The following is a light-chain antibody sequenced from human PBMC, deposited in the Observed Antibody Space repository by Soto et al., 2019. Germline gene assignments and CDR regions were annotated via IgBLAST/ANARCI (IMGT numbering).Light chain of an antibody. Sequence: EVVMTQSPATLSVSPGERATLSCRASRGIGSTLAWYQQKPGQTPRLLIYDTSTRATGVPARFIGSASGTEFTLTITSLQSEDFAVYYCQQYQSLPFTFGPGTKVHIE. CDR3: QQYQSLPFT. V-gene: IGKV3-15*01. CDR1: RGIGST. J-gene: IGKJ3*01. CDR2: DTS.